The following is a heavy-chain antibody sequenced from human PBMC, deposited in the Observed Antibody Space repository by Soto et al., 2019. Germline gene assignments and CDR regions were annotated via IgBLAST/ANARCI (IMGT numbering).Heavy chain of an antibody. CDR3: ARAKDFWSGYYYYGMAF. D-gene: IGHD3-3*01. J-gene: IGHJ6*02. CDR1: GYTFTGYY. Sequence: ASVKGSCKASGYTFTGYYMHWVRQAPGQGLEWMGWINPNSGGTNYAQKFQGWVTMTRDTSISTAYMELSRLRSDDTAVYYCARAKDFWSGYYYYGMAFWGQGSTVIVSS. CDR2: INPNSGGT. V-gene: IGHV1-2*04.